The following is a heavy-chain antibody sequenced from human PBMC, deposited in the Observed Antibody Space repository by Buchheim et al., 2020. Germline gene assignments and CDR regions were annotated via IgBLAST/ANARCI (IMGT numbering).Heavy chain of an antibody. D-gene: IGHD6-6*01. V-gene: IGHV3-11*01. CDR3: SRNLAARNF. CDR1: GFTFSDYY. J-gene: IGHJ4*02. CDR2: ISRRGTTK. Sequence: QVYLVESGGGLVRPGGSLTLSCAASGFTFSDYYMTWIRQAPGKGLEWVSFISRRGTTKYYSESVKGRFTISRDNGKNSLYLHLTGLRAEDTAMYYCSRNLAARNFWGQGTL.